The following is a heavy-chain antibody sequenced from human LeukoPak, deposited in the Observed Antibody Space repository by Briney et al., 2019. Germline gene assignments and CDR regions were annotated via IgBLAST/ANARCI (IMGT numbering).Heavy chain of an antibody. Sequence: PGGSLRLSCAASGFTFSSYGMHWVRQAPGKGLEWVAVIWYDGSNKYYADSVKGRFTISRDNSKNTLYLQMNSLRAEDTAVYYCARGVKVRGVNYNAMDVWGRGTTVIVSS. V-gene: IGHV3-33*01. D-gene: IGHD3-10*01. CDR2: IWYDGSNK. J-gene: IGHJ6*02. CDR3: ARGVKVRGVNYNAMDV. CDR1: GFTFSSYG.